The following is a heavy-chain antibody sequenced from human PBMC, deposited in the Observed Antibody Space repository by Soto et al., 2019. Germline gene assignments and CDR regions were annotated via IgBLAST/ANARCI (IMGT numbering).Heavy chain of an antibody. J-gene: IGHJ3*02. CDR2: ISYDGSNK. D-gene: IGHD6-19*01. CDR3: ARDFEYSSGWYGTAGDAFDI. V-gene: IGHV3-30-3*01. Sequence: QVQLVESGGGVVQPGRSLRLSCAASGFTFSSYAMHWVRQAPGKGLEWVAVISYDGSNKYYADSVKGRFTISRDNSKNPLYLQMNSLRAEDTAVYYCARDFEYSSGWYGTAGDAFDIWGQGTMVTVSS. CDR1: GFTFSSYA.